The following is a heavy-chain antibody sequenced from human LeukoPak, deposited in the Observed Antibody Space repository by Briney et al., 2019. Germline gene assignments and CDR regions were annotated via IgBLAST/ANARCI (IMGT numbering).Heavy chain of an antibody. CDR1: GFTFSDYY. D-gene: IGHD3-10*01. V-gene: IGHV3-11*01. Sequence: GGSLRLSCAASGFTFSDYYMSWIRQAPGKGLEWVSYISSSGSTIYYADSVKGRFTISRDNAKNSLYLQMNSLRAEDTAVYYCARDARHYYGSGSYPDYWGQGTLVTVSS. J-gene: IGHJ4*02. CDR3: ARDARHYYGSGSYPDY. CDR2: ISSSGSTI.